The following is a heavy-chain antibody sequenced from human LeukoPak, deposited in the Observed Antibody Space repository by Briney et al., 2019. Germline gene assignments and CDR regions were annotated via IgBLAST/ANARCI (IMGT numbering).Heavy chain of an antibody. D-gene: IGHD3-22*01. CDR1: GGTFSSYA. CDR2: IIPILGIA. CDR3: ARRGRYYDSSGYDY. Sequence: GASVKVSCKASGGTFSSYAISWVRQAPGQGLEWMGRIIPILGIANYAQKFQGRVTITADKSTSTAYMELSSLRSEDTAVYYCARRGRYYDSSGYDYWGQGTLVTVSS. V-gene: IGHV1-69*04. J-gene: IGHJ4*02.